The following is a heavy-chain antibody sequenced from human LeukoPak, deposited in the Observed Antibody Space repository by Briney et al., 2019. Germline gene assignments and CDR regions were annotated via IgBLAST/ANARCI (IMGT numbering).Heavy chain of an antibody. CDR2: IYHSGST. D-gene: IGHD5-18*01. Sequence: SETLSLTCTVSGGSISNSSYFWGWIRQPPGRGLEWIGSIYHSGSTYYNSSLKSRVTISVDTSKNQFSLKLSSVTAADTAVYYCARDGLWMQNAFDIWGQGTMVTVSS. J-gene: IGHJ3*02. V-gene: IGHV4-39*07. CDR1: GGSISNSSYF. CDR3: ARDGLWMQNAFDI.